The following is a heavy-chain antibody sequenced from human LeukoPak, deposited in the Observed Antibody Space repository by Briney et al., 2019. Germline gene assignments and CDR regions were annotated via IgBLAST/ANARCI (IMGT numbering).Heavy chain of an antibody. CDR3: ARATGDFWSGYPPDY. Sequence: SETLSLTCTVSGGSISSYYWSWIRQPAGKGLEWIGRIYTSGSTNYNPSLKSRVTISVDTSKNQFSLKLSSVTAADTAVYYCARATGDFWSGYPPDYWGQGTLVTVSS. CDR1: GGSISSYY. J-gene: IGHJ4*02. CDR2: IYTSGST. V-gene: IGHV4-4*07. D-gene: IGHD3-3*01.